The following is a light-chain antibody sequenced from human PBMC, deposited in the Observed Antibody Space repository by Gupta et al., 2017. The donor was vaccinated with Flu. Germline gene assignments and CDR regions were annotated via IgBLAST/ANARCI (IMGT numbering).Light chain of an antibody. CDR3: QQYGSSPLT. Sequence: EIVLTPSPRTMSLSPGETATLSCRASQSVSSSYLGWYQQKPGQAPRLLIYGASSRATGIPDRFSGSGSGTDFTLTISRLEPEDFAVYYCQQYGSSPLTFGGGTKVEIK. J-gene: IGKJ4*01. V-gene: IGKV3-20*01. CDR1: QSVSSSY. CDR2: GAS.